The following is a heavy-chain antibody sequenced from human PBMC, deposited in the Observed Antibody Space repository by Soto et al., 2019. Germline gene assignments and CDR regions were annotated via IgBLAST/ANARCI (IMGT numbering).Heavy chain of an antibody. CDR2: ISSSSSTI. CDR3: AREGGYCSSTSCYGGLGYYYYYMDV. D-gene: IGHD2-2*01. J-gene: IGHJ6*03. V-gene: IGHV3-48*01. Sequence: EVQLVESGGGLVQPGGSLRLSCAASGFTFSSYSMNWVRQAPGKGLEWVSYISSSSSTIYYADSVKGRFTISRDNAKNSLYLQMNSLRAEDTAVYYCAREGGYCSSTSCYGGLGYYYYYMDVWGKGTTVTVSS. CDR1: GFTFSSYS.